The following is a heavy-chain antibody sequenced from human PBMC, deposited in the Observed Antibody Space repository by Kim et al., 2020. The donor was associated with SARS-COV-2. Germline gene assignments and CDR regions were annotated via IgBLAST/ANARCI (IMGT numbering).Heavy chain of an antibody. Sequence: GGSLRLSCTASGFTFSNYALSWVRQAPGKGLEWVSSISGSGISTYYADSVKGRFTISRDNSKNTLYLQMNSLRAEDTATYYCAKRYSSGYYYFDYWGQG. CDR2: ISGSGIST. V-gene: IGHV3-23*01. CDR3: AKRYSSGYYYFDY. CDR1: GFTFSNYA. D-gene: IGHD6-19*01. J-gene: IGHJ4*02.